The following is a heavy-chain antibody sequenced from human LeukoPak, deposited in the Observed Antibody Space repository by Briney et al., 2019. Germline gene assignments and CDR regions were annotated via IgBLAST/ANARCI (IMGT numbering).Heavy chain of an antibody. D-gene: IGHD2-21*02. CDR1: GFTFSTYE. V-gene: IGHV3-74*01. J-gene: IGHJ4*02. CDR2: INADGSRT. CDR3: ARELPREVTLDY. Sequence: GRSLRLSCAPSGFTFSTYEMHCVRQAPGGGVVCASRINADGSRTGYADSVKGRFTFARDNARNTLYLQMNSLRAEDTAVYYCARELPREVTLDYWGQGTLVTVSS.